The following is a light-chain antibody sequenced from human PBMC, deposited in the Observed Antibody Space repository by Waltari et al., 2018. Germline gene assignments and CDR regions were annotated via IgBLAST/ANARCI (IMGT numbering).Light chain of an antibody. CDR3: QSYDSSLRGWV. J-gene: IGLJ3*02. Sequence: QSVLTQAPSVSGAPGQRVTISCTGSSSNIGGGYDVPWYQQLPGTVPKLLIYGNTNRPSGVPDRFSGSKSGTSASLAITGLQAEDEADYYCQSYDSSLRGWVFGGGTKLTVL. CDR2: GNT. V-gene: IGLV1-40*01. CDR1: SSNIGGGYD.